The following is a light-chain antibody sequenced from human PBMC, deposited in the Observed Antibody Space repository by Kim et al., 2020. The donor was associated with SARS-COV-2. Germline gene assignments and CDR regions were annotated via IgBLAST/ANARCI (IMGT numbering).Light chain of an antibody. CDR1: QSLTSNY. Sequence: SPGEGATLSCRASQSLTSNYLAWFQQKPGQTPRLLIYAASSRATGIPDRFSGSGSGTDFTLTISRLEPEDFAVYYCQQYGRSAGTFGQGTKVDIK. V-gene: IGKV3-20*01. CDR3: QQYGRSAGT. J-gene: IGKJ1*01. CDR2: AAS.